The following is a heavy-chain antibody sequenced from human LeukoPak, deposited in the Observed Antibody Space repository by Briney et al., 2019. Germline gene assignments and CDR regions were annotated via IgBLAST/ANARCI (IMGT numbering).Heavy chain of an antibody. Sequence: SVKVSCKASGGTFSSYTISWVRQAPGQGLEWMGRIIPIFGTANYAQKFQGRVTITTDESTSTAYMELSSLRSEDTAVYYCARGRYCGGDCYWDWGQGTLVTVSS. J-gene: IGHJ4*02. V-gene: IGHV1-69*05. D-gene: IGHD2-21*02. CDR2: IIPIFGTA. CDR1: GGTFSSYT. CDR3: ARGRYCGGDCYWD.